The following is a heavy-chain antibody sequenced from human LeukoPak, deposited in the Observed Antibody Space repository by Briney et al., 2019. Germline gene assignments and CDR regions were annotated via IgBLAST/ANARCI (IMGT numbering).Heavy chain of an antibody. D-gene: IGHD2-21*01. CDR2: IYYSGST. CDR1: GGSISSGDYY. J-gene: IGHJ6*02. Sequence: SQTLSLTCTVSGGSISSGDYYWSWIRQPPGKGLEWIGYIYYSGSTYYNPSLKSRVTISVDTSKSQFSLKLSSVTAADTAVYYCARGSPLAGVVMDVWGQGTTVTVSS. CDR3: ARGSPLAGVVMDV. V-gene: IGHV4-30-4*01.